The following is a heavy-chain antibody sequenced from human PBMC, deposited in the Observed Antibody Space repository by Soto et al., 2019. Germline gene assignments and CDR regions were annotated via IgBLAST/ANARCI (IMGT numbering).Heavy chain of an antibody. Sequence: ASVKVSCKASGGTFSSYAISWVRQAPGQGLEWMGGIIPIFGTANYAQKFQGRVTITADESTSTAYMELSSLRSEDTAVYYCARDPTYGGNPYYFDYWGQGTPVTVS. J-gene: IGHJ4*02. CDR1: GGTFSSYA. CDR2: IIPIFGTA. CDR3: ARDPTYGGNPYYFDY. V-gene: IGHV1-69*13. D-gene: IGHD2-15*01.